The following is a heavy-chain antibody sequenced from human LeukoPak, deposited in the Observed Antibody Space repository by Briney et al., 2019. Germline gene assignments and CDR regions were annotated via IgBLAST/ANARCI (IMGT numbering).Heavy chain of an antibody. Sequence: SETLSLTCTVSGGSISSSSYFWGWIRQHPGKGLEWIGYMYYSGNTYYNPSLKSRVTILVGTSKNQVSLKLNSVTAADTAVYYCARWQYWDTGGYFDFWGQGTLVTVSS. CDR3: ARWQYWDTGGYFDF. D-gene: IGHD2-8*02. V-gene: IGHV4-31*03. J-gene: IGHJ4*02. CDR1: GGSISSSSYF. CDR2: MYYSGNT.